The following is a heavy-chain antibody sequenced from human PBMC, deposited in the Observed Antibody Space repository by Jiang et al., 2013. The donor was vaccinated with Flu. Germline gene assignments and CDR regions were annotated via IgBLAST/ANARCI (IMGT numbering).Heavy chain of an antibody. V-gene: IGHV4-34*01. Sequence: LLKPSETLSLTCAVYGGSFSGYYWSWIRQPPGKGLEWIGEINHGGSTNCNPSLKSRVNISVDTSKNQFSLKLSSVAAADTAVYYCARGKGKVIGGSCYGNWGQGTLVTVSS. CDR1: GGSFSGYY. CDR2: INHGGST. D-gene: IGHD2-15*01. J-gene: IGHJ4*02. CDR3: ARGKGKVIGGSCYGN.